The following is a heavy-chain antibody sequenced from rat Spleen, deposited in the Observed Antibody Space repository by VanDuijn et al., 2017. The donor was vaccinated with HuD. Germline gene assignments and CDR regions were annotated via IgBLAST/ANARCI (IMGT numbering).Heavy chain of an antibody. CDR1: GLSLTSNS. Sequence: QVQLKESGPGLVQPSQTLSLTCTVSGLSLTSNSVSWIRQPPGKGLEWMGVIWRNGNTDYNSALKSRLSINRDTSKGQVFLKMNSLQTEDTATYYCSTWDYYHHRFDYWGQGVMVTVSS. CDR3: STWDYYHHRFDY. J-gene: IGHJ2*01. V-gene: IGHV2-47*01. D-gene: IGHD1-6*01. CDR2: IWRNGNT.